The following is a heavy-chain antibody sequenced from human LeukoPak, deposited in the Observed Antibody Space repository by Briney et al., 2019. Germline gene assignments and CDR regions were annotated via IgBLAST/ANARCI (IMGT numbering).Heavy chain of an antibody. D-gene: IGHD1-26*01. J-gene: IGHJ2*01. CDR3: ARRRIVGAIIWYFDL. Sequence: SETLSLTCTVSGGSISSSSYYWGWIRQPPGKGLEWIGSIYYSGSTYYNPSLKSRVIISVDTSKNQFSLKLSSVTAADTAVYYCARRRIVGAIIWYFDLWGRGTLVTVSS. CDR2: IYYSGST. V-gene: IGHV4-39*01. CDR1: GGSISSSSYY.